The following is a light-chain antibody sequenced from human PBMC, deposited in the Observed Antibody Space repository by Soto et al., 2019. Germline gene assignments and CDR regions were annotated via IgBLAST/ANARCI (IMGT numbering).Light chain of an antibody. CDR2: ATS. CDR1: QSIGNF. J-gene: IGKJ4*01. Sequence: DIQMTQPPSSLSASVGDRVTITCRASQSIGNFLNWYQQRPGKAPRLLMHATSSLETGVPSRFSGSGSGTYFTLTINSLQPEDFATYYCQQHYNIPLTFGGGTKVDIK. V-gene: IGKV1-39*01. CDR3: QQHYNIPLT.